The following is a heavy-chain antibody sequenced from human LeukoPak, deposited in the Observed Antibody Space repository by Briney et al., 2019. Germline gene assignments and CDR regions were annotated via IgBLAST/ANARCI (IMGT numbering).Heavy chain of an antibody. Sequence: SETLSLTCAVSGGSISSYYWSWIRQPPGKGLEWIGYIYYSGSTNYNPSLKSRVTISVDTSKNQFSLKLRSVTAADTAVYYCARNGYNDYGDFDAFDVWGQGTMVTVSS. J-gene: IGHJ3*01. D-gene: IGHD4-17*01. CDR1: GGSISSYY. CDR3: ARNGYNDYGDFDAFDV. V-gene: IGHV4-59*01. CDR2: IYYSGST.